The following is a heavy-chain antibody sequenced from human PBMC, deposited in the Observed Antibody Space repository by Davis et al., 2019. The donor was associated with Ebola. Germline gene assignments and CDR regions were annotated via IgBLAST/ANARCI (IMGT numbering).Heavy chain of an antibody. CDR2: INTNTGNP. D-gene: IGHD1-1*01. J-gene: IGHJ3*02. V-gene: IGHV7-4-1*02. CDR1: GYNFTEYA. CDR3: ARITTTGAFDI. Sequence: ASVKVSCKASGYNFTEYAMNWVREAPGQGLEWMGWINTNTGNPTYAQGYTGRFVFSLDTSVSTAYLQVSSLKSEDTAIYYCARITTTGAFDIWGQGTLVTVSS.